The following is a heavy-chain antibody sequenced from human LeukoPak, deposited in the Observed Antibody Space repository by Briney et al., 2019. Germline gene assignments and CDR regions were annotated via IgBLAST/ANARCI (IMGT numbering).Heavy chain of an antibody. Sequence: GGSLRLSCAASGFTFSSYSMNWVCQAPGKGLEWVSSISSSSSYIYYADSVKGRFTISRDNAKNSLYLQMNSLRAEDTAVYYCARDGALYSGYDYYYYYYGMDVWGQGTTVTVSS. J-gene: IGHJ6*02. D-gene: IGHD5-12*01. CDR1: GFTFSSYS. CDR2: ISSSSSYI. CDR3: ARDGALYSGYDYYYYYYGMDV. V-gene: IGHV3-21*01.